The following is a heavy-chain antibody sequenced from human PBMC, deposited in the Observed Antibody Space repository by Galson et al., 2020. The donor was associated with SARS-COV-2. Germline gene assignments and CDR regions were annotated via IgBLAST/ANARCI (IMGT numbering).Heavy chain of an antibody. CDR2: IYHSGST. V-gene: IGHV4-59*01. CDR3: ARDYSGSYYPTWYFDL. D-gene: IGHD1-26*01. J-gene: IGHJ2*01. CDR1: GGSMSSYY. Sequence: SETLSLTCNVSGGSMSSYYWSWIRKPPKKGLEWIGYIYHSGSTSTNTSHKSRVTISVDTSKNQFSLKLSSVTAVDTAVYYCARDYSGSYYPTWYFDLWGRGTLVTVSS.